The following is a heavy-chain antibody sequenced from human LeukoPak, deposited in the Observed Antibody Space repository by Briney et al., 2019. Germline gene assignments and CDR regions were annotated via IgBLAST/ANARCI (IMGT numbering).Heavy chain of an antibody. J-gene: IGHJ4*02. Sequence: SVKVSCKASGGTFSSYAISWVRQAPGQGLEWMRGIIPIFGTANYAQKFQGRVTITADESTSTAYMELSSLRSEDTAVYYCARSTYYDFWSGYYSPNPIDYWGQGTLVTVSS. D-gene: IGHD3-3*01. V-gene: IGHV1-69*13. CDR2: IIPIFGTA. CDR3: ARSTYYDFWSGYYSPNPIDY. CDR1: GGTFSSYA.